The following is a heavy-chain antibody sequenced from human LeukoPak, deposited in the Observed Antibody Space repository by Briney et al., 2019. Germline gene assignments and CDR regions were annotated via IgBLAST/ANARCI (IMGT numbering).Heavy chain of an antibody. CDR3: ATPSGNAYDV. Sequence: PSETLSLNCTVSGGSITGSRYYWGWIRQPPGKGLEWFGNIYYSGSIDHNPSLKSRLTISLDTSKNQFSLKLSSVTAADTAVYYCATPSGNAYDVWGQGTMVTVSS. CDR2: IYYSGSI. D-gene: IGHD3-10*01. V-gene: IGHV4-39*07. J-gene: IGHJ3*01. CDR1: GGSITGSRYY.